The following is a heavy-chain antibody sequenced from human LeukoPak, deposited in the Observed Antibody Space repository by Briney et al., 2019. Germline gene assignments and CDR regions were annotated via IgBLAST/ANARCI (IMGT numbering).Heavy chain of an antibody. CDR1: GFTFSNAW. Sequence: PGGSLRLSCAASGFTFSNAWMSWVRQAPGKGLEWVGRIKSKTDGGTTDYAAPVKGRFTISRDDSKNTLYLQMNSLKTEDTAVYYCAKDRIRDYYDSTEANYFDYWGQGTLVTVSS. V-gene: IGHV3-15*01. CDR2: IKSKTDGGTT. J-gene: IGHJ4*02. CDR3: AKDRIRDYYDSTEANYFDY. D-gene: IGHD3-22*01.